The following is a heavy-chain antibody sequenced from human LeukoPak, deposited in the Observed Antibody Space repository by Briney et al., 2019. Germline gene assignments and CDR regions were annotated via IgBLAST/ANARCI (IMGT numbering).Heavy chain of an antibody. D-gene: IGHD6-13*01. Sequence: GRCLRPSCAASGFTLSCFGMHWVPQAPGKGLGRVAVIWYDGSNKYYADSVKGRFTISRDNSKNTLYLQMNSLSAEDTAVYCCALTLAAAGETWGQGTLVTVSS. CDR2: IWYDGSNK. CDR1: GFTLSCFG. J-gene: IGHJ5*02. V-gene: IGHV3-33*01. CDR3: ALTLAAAGET.